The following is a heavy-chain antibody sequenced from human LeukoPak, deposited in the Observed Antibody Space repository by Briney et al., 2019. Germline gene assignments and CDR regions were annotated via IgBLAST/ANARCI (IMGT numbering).Heavy chain of an antibody. D-gene: IGHD6-19*01. CDR2: ISGSGDST. Sequence: GGSLRLSCAASGFTFSSYAMSWVRQAPGKGLEWVSAISGSGDSTYYADSVKGRFTISRDNSKNTLYLQMNSLRAEDPAVYYCAKERIAVAGALCAYWGQGTLVTVSS. V-gene: IGHV3-23*01. J-gene: IGHJ4*02. CDR3: AKERIAVAGALCAY. CDR1: GFTFSSYA.